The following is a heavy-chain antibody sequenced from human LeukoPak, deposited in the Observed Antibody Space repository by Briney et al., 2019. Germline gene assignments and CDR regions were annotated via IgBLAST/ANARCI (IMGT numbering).Heavy chain of an antibody. CDR3: ASLVGSSGWLNFDY. J-gene: IGHJ4*02. D-gene: IGHD6-19*01. CDR1: GYIFPDYY. CDR2: INPNSGGT. V-gene: IGHV1-2*06. Sequence: GASVKVSCKGSGYIFPDYYIYWVRQAPGQGLEWMGRINPNSGGTNYAQKFQGRVTMTRDTSISTAYMELSRLRSDDAAVYYCASLVGSSGWLNFDYWGQGTLVTVSS.